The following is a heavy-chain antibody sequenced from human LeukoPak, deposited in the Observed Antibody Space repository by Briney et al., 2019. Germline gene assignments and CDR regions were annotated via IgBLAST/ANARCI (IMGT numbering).Heavy chain of an antibody. Sequence: PSETLSLTCTVSGGSISSYYWSWIRQPPGKGLEWIGSINYSGTTYYTPSLKGRVAISVDTSKNQFYLRLTSVNAADTALYYCARDVPSGRFDYWGRGTLVTVSS. CDR2: INYSGTT. CDR1: GGSISSYY. CDR3: ARDVPSGRFDY. V-gene: IGHV4-59*12. J-gene: IGHJ4*02.